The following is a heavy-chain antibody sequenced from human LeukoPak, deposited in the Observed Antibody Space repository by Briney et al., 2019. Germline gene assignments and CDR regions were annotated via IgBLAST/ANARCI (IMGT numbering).Heavy chain of an antibody. J-gene: IGHJ4*02. CDR1: GFTFSSYW. V-gene: IGHV3-7*01. CDR2: IKQDGSEK. D-gene: IGHD3-3*01. CDR3: AREGSSYDFWSGYLDY. Sequence: GGSLRLSCAASGFTFSSYWMSWVRQAPGKGLKWVADIKQDGSEKYYVDSVKGRFTIARDNAKNSLYLQMNSLRAEDTAVYYCAREGSSYDFWSGYLDYWGQGTLVTVSS.